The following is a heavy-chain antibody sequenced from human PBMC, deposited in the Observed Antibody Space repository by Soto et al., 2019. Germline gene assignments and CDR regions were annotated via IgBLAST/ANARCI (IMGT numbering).Heavy chain of an antibody. CDR3: ARRGGYSSYYGLDV. Sequence: EVQLVQSGAEVKGPGESLKISCKASGNNFTKYWIGWLRQMPGKGLGWMGIIYPGDSDTTYSPSFQGQVTISADKSISTAYLQWSSLKASDTAMYYCARRGGYSSYYGLDVWGQGTTVTVSS. V-gene: IGHV5-51*03. CDR1: GNNFTKYW. CDR2: IYPGDSDT. D-gene: IGHD5-18*01. J-gene: IGHJ6*02.